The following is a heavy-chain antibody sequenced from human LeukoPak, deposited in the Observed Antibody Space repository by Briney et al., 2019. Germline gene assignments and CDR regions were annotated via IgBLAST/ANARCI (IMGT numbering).Heavy chain of an antibody. CDR3: AKGGGNCGGDCSPGVYYYYYMDV. J-gene: IGHJ6*03. Sequence: GGSLRLSCAASGFTFSSYGMYWVRQAPGKGLEWVAVISYDGSNKYYADSVKGRFTISRDNSKNTLYLQMNSLRAEDTAVYYCAKGGGNCGGDCSPGVYYYYYMDVWGKGTTVTVSS. CDR2: ISYDGSNK. CDR1: GFTFSSYG. D-gene: IGHD2-21*02. V-gene: IGHV3-30*18.